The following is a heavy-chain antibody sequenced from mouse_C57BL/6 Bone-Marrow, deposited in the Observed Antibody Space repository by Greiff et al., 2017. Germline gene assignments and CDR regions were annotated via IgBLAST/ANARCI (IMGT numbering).Heavy chain of an antibody. CDR2: SRNKANDYTT. J-gene: IGHJ4*01. CDR3: ARDAEGQLGRWAMDY. CDR1: GFTFSDFY. D-gene: IGHD4-1*02. V-gene: IGHV7-1*01. Sequence: EVHLVESGGGLVQSGRSLRLSCATSGFTFSDFYMEWVRQAPGKGLEWIAASRNKANDYTTEYSASVKGRFIVSRDTSQSILYLQMNALRAEDTAIYYCARDAEGQLGRWAMDYWGQGTSVTVSS.